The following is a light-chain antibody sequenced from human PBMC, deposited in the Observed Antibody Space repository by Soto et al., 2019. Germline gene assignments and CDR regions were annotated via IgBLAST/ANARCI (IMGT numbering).Light chain of an antibody. CDR1: SSNIETNP. CDR3: GTWDASLSAGV. Sequence: QSVLTQPPSLSAAPGQKVTISCSGSSSNIETNPVSWYRHLPGTVPKLLIHNDDKRPSGIPDRSSGSKSGTSATLGITGLQTGDEADYYCGTWDASLSAGVFGGGTKLTVL. CDR2: NDD. J-gene: IGLJ2*01. V-gene: IGLV1-51*01.